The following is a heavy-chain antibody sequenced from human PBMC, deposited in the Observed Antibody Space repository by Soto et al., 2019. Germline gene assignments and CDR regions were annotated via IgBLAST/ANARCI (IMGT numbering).Heavy chain of an antibody. CDR1: GFTFSSYG. CDR2: IWYDGSNK. CDR3: ARGPQPGGGMDV. Sequence: PGGSLRLSCAASGFTFSSYGMHWVRQAPGKGLEWVAVIWYDGSNKYYADSVKGRFTISRDNSKNTLYLQMNSLRAEDTAVYYCARGPQPGGGMDVWGQGNTVTVSS. V-gene: IGHV3-33*01. J-gene: IGHJ6*02.